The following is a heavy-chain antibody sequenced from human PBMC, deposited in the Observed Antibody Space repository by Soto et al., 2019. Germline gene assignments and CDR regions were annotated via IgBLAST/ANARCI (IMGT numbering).Heavy chain of an antibody. CDR2: FDPEDGET. CDR1: GYTLTELS. D-gene: IGHD3-22*01. Sequence: ASVKVSCKVSGYTLTELSMHWVRQAPGEGLEWMGGFDPEDGETIYAQKFQGRVTMTEDTSTDTAYMELSSLRSEDTAVYYCAPISYYYDSSGYRRPLHFDYWGQGTLVTVSS. V-gene: IGHV1-24*01. J-gene: IGHJ4*02. CDR3: APISYYYDSSGYRRPLHFDY.